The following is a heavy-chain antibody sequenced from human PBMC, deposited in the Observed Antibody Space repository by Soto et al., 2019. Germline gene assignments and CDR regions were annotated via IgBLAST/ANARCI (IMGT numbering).Heavy chain of an antibody. CDR2: IDWDDDK. J-gene: IGHJ6*02. Sequence: PTLVNPTQTLTLTCTFSGFSLSTSGMCVSWIRQPPGKALEWLALIDWDDDKYYSTSLKTRLTISKDTSKNQVVLTMTNMDPVDTAMYYCARTPERGYYYGMDVWGQGTTVTVSS. V-gene: IGHV2-70*01. CDR1: GFSLSTSGMC. CDR3: ARTPERGYYYGMDV.